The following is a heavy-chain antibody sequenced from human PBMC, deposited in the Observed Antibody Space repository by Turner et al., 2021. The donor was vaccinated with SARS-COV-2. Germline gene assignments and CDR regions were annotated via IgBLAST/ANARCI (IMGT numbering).Heavy chain of an antibody. V-gene: IGHV3-7*03. J-gene: IGHJ1*01. CDR3: ARDPDDSTTTTP. Sequence: EVHLKESGGNLVQPGGSLRLSCAASGFTFSNYWMSWVRQAPGKGLEWGANIKGDGSGKYYVDSVEGRFTISRDNANNSLFLQMNGLRAEDTAVYYCARDPDDSTTTTPWGQGTLVTVSS. CDR1: GFTFSNYW. D-gene: IGHD4-17*01. CDR2: IKGDGSGK.